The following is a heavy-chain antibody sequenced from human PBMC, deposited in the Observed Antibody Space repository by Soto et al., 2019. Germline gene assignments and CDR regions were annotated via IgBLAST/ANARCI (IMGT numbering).Heavy chain of an antibody. D-gene: IGHD3-22*01. V-gene: IGHV5-10-1*01. CDR2: IDPSDSYT. CDR1: GYSFTSYW. CDR3: ARQGVITRPRYDMEV. J-gene: IGHJ6*02. Sequence: GASLKISCKGSGYSFTSYWISWVRQMPGKGLEWMGRIDPSDSYTNYSPSFQGHVTISADKSISTAYLQWSSLKATDTAMFYCARQGVITRPRYDMEVWGRGTTVTVSS.